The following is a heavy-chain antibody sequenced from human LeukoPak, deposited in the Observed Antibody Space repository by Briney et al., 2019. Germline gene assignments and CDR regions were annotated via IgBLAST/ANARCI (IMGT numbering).Heavy chain of an antibody. Sequence: SQTLSLTCTVSGGSISSGGYYWSWIRQPAGKGLEWIGRIYTSGSTNYNPSLKSRVTISVDTSKNQFSLKLSSVTAADTAVYYCARVKVGRYYYYYGMDVWGQGTTVTVSS. CDR1: GGSISSGGYY. CDR3: ARVKVGRYYYYYGMDV. CDR2: IYTSGST. J-gene: IGHJ6*02. D-gene: IGHD1-26*01. V-gene: IGHV4-61*02.